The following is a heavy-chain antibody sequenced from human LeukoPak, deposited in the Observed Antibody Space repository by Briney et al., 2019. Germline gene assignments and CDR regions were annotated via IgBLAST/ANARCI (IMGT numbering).Heavy chain of an antibody. V-gene: IGHV3-30*02. Sequence: GGSLRLSCAASGFTFSSYGMHWVRQAPGKGLEWVAFIRYDGSNKYYADSVKGRFTISRDNSKNTLYLQMNSLRAEDTAVYYCAKDDGDYDEGWNWFDPWGQGTLVTGSS. CDR3: AKDDGDYDEGWNWFDP. D-gene: IGHD4-17*01. J-gene: IGHJ5*02. CDR1: GFTFSSYG. CDR2: IRYDGSNK.